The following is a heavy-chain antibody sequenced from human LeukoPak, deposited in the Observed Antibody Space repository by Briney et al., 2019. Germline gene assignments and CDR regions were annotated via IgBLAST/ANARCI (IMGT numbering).Heavy chain of an antibody. CDR1: GFTFSSYS. Sequence: GGSLRLSCAASGFTFSSYSMNWVRQAPGKGLEWVSYISSSSSTIYYADSVKGRFTISRDNAKNSLYLQMNSLRAEDTAVYYCARAGGKLLWFGDNYYYYGMDVWGQGTTVTVSS. D-gene: IGHD3-10*01. V-gene: IGHV3-48*04. CDR3: ARAGGKLLWFGDNYYYYGMDV. J-gene: IGHJ6*02. CDR2: ISSSSSTI.